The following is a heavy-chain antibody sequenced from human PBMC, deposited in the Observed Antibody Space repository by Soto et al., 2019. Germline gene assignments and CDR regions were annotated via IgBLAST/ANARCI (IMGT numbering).Heavy chain of an antibody. V-gene: IGHV4-34*01. CDR1: GGSFSGYY. CDR2: INHRGST. D-gene: IGHD6-25*01. J-gene: IGHJ6*02. CDR3: ARGSRVKIPAASGRDYCYHGLDV. Sequence: QVQLQQWGAGLLKPSETLSLTCAVYGGSFSGYYWSWIRQPPGQGLEWIGEINHRGSTNYNPSLKRRVTISVDTSKNHFSLKLNSVTAADTAVYYCARGSRVKIPAASGRDYCYHGLDVWGQGTAVTGSS.